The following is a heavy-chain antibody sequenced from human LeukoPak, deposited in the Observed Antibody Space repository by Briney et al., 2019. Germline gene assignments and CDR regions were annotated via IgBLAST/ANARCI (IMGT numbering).Heavy chain of an antibody. CDR1: GFTFSNYA. D-gene: IGHD3-16*02. J-gene: IGHJ6*03. CDR2: IGYRGGSI. Sequence: GGSLRLSCAASGFTFSNYAMSWVRQAPGKGLEWVSIIGYRGGSIYYAYSVQGRFTISRDNSKNTLSLQMNGLRPEDTAVYYCAKSWGYTRPYYNYMDVWGQGTTVTVSS. V-gene: IGHV3-23*01. CDR3: AKSWGYTRPYYNYMDV.